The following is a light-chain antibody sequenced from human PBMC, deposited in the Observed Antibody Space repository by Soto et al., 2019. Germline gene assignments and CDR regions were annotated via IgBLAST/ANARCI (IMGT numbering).Light chain of an antibody. V-gene: IGKV3-20*01. J-gene: IGKJ1*01. CDR1: QSVSSN. Sequence: IVMTQSPATLSVSPGERATLSCRASQSVSSNFAWYQQKPGQAPRLLIYGASSRATGIPDRFTGSGSGTDFTLTISRLEPEDFAVYHCQQYGSSPWTFGQGTKVDIK. CDR3: QQYGSSPWT. CDR2: GAS.